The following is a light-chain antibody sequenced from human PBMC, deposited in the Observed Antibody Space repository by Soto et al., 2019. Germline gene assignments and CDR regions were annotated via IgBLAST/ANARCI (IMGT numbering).Light chain of an antibody. CDR2: DVS. V-gene: IGLV2-14*01. Sequence: QSALTQPASMSGSPGQSITISCTGTSSDVGGYNYVSWYQQHPGNAPKLMIYDVSNRPSGVSNRFSGSKSGNTASLTISGLQAEDEADYYCSSYTSSSTYVVFGGGTKLTVL. J-gene: IGLJ2*01. CDR3: SSYTSSSTYVV. CDR1: SSDVGGYNY.